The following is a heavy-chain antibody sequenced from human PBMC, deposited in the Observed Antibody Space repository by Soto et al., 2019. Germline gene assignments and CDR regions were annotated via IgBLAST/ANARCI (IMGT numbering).Heavy chain of an antibody. J-gene: IGHJ4*02. CDR1: GFTFSSYA. Sequence: PGGSLRLSCAASGFTFSSYAMSWVRQAPGKGLEWVSSIIGSGGRIYYADSVKGRFTNSRDNSKNTLYLQMNSLRAEDAAVYYCAKDDGSRRHVDYWGQGTQVTVSS. V-gene: IGHV3-23*01. D-gene: IGHD6-13*01. CDR3: AKDDGSRRHVDY. CDR2: IIGSGGRI.